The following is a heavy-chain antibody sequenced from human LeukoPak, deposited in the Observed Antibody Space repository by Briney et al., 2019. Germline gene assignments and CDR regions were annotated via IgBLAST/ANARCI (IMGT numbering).Heavy chain of an antibody. CDR2: IYYSGST. V-gene: IGHV4-39*01. CDR1: GGSISSSSYY. CDR3: ARGGGHCTNGVCPPWFES. J-gene: IGHJ5*01. Sequence: SETLSLTCTVSGGSISSSSYYWGWIRQPPGKGLEWIGSIYYSGSTYYNPSLKSRVTISVDTSKNQFSLKLSSVTAADTAVYYRARGGGHCTNGVCPPWFESWGQGMLVTVSS. D-gene: IGHD2-8*01.